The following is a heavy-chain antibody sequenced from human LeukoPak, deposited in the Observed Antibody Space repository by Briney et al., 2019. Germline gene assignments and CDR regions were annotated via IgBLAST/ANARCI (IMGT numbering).Heavy chain of an antibody. D-gene: IGHD6-13*01. CDR3: ARDLLAAADDY. V-gene: IGHV3-30*04. J-gene: IGHJ4*02. CDR2: ISYDGSNK. Sequence: GRSLRLSCAASGFTFSSYAMHWVRQAPGKGLEWVAVISYDGSNKYYADSVKGRFTISRDNSKNALYLQMNSLRAEDTAVYYCARDLLAAADDYWGQGTLVTVSS. CDR1: GFTFSSYA.